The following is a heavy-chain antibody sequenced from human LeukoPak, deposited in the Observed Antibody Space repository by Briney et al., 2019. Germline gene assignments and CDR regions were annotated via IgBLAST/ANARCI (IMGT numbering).Heavy chain of an antibody. Sequence: PSETLSLTCTVSGGSIRSFYWSWIRQPPGKGLEWIGYIFYSGNTNYNPSLRSRVTISVDTSKNQFSLRLSSVTAADTAVYYCARGRDTYAFEGGWGAYYYYYYMDVWAKGTTVTVSS. D-gene: IGHD3-16*01. V-gene: IGHV4-59*01. J-gene: IGHJ6*03. CDR2: IFYSGNT. CDR3: ARGRDTYAFEGGWGAYYYYYYMDV. CDR1: GGSIRSFY.